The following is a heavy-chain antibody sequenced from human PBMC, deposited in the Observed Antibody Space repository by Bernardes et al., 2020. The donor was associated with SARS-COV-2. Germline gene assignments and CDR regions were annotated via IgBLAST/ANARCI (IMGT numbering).Heavy chain of an antibody. Sequence: GSLRLSCAASGFTFSSYWMSWVRQAPGKGLEWVANIKQDGSEKYYVDSVKGRFTISRDNAKKSLYLQMNSLRAEDTAVYYCARNRFSVAGSNWYFDLWGRGTLVTVSS. CDR2: IKQDGSEK. J-gene: IGHJ2*01. CDR1: GFTFSSYW. V-gene: IGHV3-7*04. D-gene: IGHD6-19*01. CDR3: ARNRFSVAGSNWYFDL.